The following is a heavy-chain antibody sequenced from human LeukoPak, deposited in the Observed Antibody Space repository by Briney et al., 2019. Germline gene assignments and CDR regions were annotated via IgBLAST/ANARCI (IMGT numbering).Heavy chain of an antibody. CDR3: ARGSGYGVSRLDAFDI. CDR2: TNPSGGST. V-gene: IGHV1-46*01. CDR1: GYTFTSYH. D-gene: IGHD4-17*01. Sequence: GASVKVSCKASGYTFTSYHMHWVRQAPGQGLEWMGITNPSGGSTSYAQKFQGRVTMTRDTSTSTVYMELSSLRSEDTAVYYCARGSGYGVSRLDAFDIWGQGTMVTVSS. J-gene: IGHJ3*02.